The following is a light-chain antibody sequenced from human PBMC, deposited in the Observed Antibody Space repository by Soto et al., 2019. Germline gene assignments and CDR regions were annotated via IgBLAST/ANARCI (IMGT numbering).Light chain of an antibody. CDR3: QQRSNWPSIT. V-gene: IGKV3-11*01. Sequence: ESVLTQSPATLSLSPGERATLSCRASQSVSSYLAWYQQKPGQAPRLLIYDASNRATGIPARFSGSGSGTAFTLTITSLEPEDFAVYYCQQRSNWPSITFGQGTRLEI. CDR2: DAS. CDR1: QSVSSY. J-gene: IGKJ5*01.